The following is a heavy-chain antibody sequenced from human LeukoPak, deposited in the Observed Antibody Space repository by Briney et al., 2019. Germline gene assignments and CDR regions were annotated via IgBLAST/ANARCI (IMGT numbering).Heavy chain of an antibody. CDR1: GFTFSSYS. CDR2: ISYDGSNK. D-gene: IGHD5-12*01. V-gene: IGHV3-30*03. J-gene: IGHJ4*02. Sequence: GGSLRLSCAASGFTFSSYSMNWVRQAPGKGLEWVAVISYDGSNKYYADSVKGRFTISRDNAKNSLYLQMNSLRAEDTAVYYCAGGAGSFDYWGQGTLVTVSS. CDR3: AGGAGSFDY.